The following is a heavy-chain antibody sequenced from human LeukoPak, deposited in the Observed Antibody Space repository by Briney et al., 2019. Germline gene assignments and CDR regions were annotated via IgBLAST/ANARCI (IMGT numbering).Heavy chain of an antibody. D-gene: IGHD6-13*01. CDR3: AKNELVKSSWYGYYYMDV. CDR1: AFTFSTYG. CDR2: IRYDGSNK. V-gene: IGHV3-30*02. J-gene: IGHJ6*03. Sequence: GGSLRLSCAASAFTFSTYGMHWVRQAPGKGLEWVAFIRYDGSNKYYADSVKGRFTISRDNSKNTLYLQMNSLRAEDTAVYYCAKNELVKSSWYGYYYMDVWGKGTTVTISS.